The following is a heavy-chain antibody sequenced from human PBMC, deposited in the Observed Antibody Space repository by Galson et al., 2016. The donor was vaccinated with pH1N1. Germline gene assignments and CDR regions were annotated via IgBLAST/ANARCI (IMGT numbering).Heavy chain of an antibody. J-gene: IGHJ5*02. D-gene: IGHD4-17*01. Sequence: PALVKPTQTLTLTCAFSGFSLTTSGMCVSWIRQPPGKALEWLALIDWDDDKYYSTSLKTRLTISKDTSKNQVVLTMTNMDPVDTATYYCARMKYGDYVNYFDPWGQGTPVTVSS. V-gene: IGHV2-70*01. CDR2: IDWDDDK. CDR1: GFSLTTSGMC. CDR3: ARMKYGDYVNYFDP.